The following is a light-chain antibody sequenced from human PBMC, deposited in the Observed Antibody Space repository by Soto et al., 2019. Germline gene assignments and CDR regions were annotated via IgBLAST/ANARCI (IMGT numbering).Light chain of an antibody. CDR3: GSYGGSDNWV. J-gene: IGLJ3*02. Sequence: QSALTQPPSASGSPGQSVAISCTGTSSDFGSYNYVSWYQQHPGKAPKLMIDEVSKRPSGVPGRFSGSKSGNTASLTVSGLQAEDEAYYYCGSYGGSDNWVFGGGTKLTVL. V-gene: IGLV2-8*01. CDR2: EVS. CDR1: SSDFGSYNY.